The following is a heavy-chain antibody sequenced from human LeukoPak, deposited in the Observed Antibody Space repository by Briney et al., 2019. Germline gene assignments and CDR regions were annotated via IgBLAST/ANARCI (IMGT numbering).Heavy chain of an antibody. CDR2: IRSKTYGGTT. CDR1: GFTFGDHA. D-gene: IGHD5-18*01. Sequence: GGSLRLSCTVSGFTFGDHAMSWVRQAPGKGLEWVGFIRSKTYGGTTEYAASVKGRFIISRDDSTSIAYLQMNSLKTEDTAVYYCTRGPIQLWLYHGMDVWGQGTTATVSS. CDR3: TRGPIQLWLYHGMDV. J-gene: IGHJ6*02. V-gene: IGHV3-49*04.